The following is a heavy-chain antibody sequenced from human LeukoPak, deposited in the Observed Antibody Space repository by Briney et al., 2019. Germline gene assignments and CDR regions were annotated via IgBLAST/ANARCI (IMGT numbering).Heavy chain of an antibody. CDR3: ASSPRGWGWFDP. D-gene: IGHD3-10*01. Sequence: SETLSLTCTVSGGSISSYYWSWIRQPPGKGLVWIGYIYYSGSTNYNPSLKSRVTISVDTSKNQFSLKLSSVTAADTAVYYCASSPRGWGWFDPWGQGTLVTVSS. V-gene: IGHV4-59*01. J-gene: IGHJ5*02. CDR1: GGSISSYY. CDR2: IYYSGST.